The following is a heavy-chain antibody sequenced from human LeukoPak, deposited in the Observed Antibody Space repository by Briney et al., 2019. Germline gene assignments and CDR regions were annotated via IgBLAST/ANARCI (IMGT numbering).Heavy chain of an antibody. J-gene: IGHJ4*02. CDR2: IRSKAYGGTT. V-gene: IGHV3-49*04. CDR3: TRGYSYDPFDY. CDR1: GFTFSSYS. Sequence: GGSLRLSCAASGFTFSSYSMSWVRQAPGKGLEWVGFIRSKAYGGTTEYAASVKGRFTISRDDSKSIAYLQMNSLKTEDTAVYYCTRGYSYDPFDYWGQGTLVTVSS. D-gene: IGHD5-18*01.